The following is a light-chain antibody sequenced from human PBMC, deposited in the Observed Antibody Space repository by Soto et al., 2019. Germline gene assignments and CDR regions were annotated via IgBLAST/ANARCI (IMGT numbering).Light chain of an antibody. J-gene: IGLJ1*01. V-gene: IGLV2-14*01. CDR2: EVS. Sequence: QSVPTQPASVSGSPGQSITISCTGTSSDVGGYNYVSWYQQHPDKAPKLMIYEVSNRPSGVSNRFSGSKSGNTASLTISGLQAEDEADYYCSSYTSSTTLYVFGTGTKVTVL. CDR3: SSYTSSTTLYV. CDR1: SSDVGGYNY.